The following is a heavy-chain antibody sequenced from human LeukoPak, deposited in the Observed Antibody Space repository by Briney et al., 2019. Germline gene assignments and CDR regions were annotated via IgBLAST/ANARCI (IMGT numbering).Heavy chain of an antibody. D-gene: IGHD3-22*01. CDR3: ARAGSSGYYS. CDR2: MNPNSGNT. Sequence: ASVTVSCKASGYTFTSYDINWVRQAPGQGREWMGWMNPNSGNTGYAQNFQGRVTMTRNTSISTAYMELSSLRSEDTAVYYCARAGSSGYYSWGQGTLVTVSS. V-gene: IGHV1-8*01. J-gene: IGHJ4*02. CDR1: GYTFTSYD.